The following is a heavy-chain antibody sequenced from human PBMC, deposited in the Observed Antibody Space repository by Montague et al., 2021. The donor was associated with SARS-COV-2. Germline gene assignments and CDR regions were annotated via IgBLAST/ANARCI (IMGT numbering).Heavy chain of an antibody. V-gene: IGHV4/OR15-8*02. Sequence: NTNYNPSLKSRVTIFIDKSKNHFSLQLSSVTAADTAVYYCATGGTYHYGMDVWGQGTTV. CDR2: NT. J-gene: IGHJ6*01. CDR3: ATGGTYHYGMDV. D-gene: IGHD3-16*01.